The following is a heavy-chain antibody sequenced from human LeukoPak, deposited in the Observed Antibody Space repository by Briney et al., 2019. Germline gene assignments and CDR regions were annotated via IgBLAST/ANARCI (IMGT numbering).Heavy chain of an antibody. J-gene: IGHJ6*03. CDR1: GFTFSSYS. Sequence: GGSLRLSCAASGFTFSSYSMNWVRQAPGKGLEWVSYISSSSSTIYYADSVKGRFTISRDNARNSLYLQMNSLRAEDTAVYYCASIPYCSSTSCYSLYYYYYMDVWGKGTTVTVSS. CDR3: ASIPYCSSTSCYSLYYYYYMDV. CDR2: ISSSSSTI. D-gene: IGHD2-2*02. V-gene: IGHV3-48*01.